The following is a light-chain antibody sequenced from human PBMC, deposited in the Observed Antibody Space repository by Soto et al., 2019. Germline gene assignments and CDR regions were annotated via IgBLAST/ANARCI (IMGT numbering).Light chain of an antibody. Sequence: EIVLTQSPATLSLSLGERATLARRASQSVSSSQLAWYQQKPGQAPRLLMYGASSRVTGIPDRFSGSGSGTDFTLTITRLEPEDFAVYYCQQYQSLTFGGGTKVDI. CDR3: QQYQSLT. CDR1: QSVSSSQ. V-gene: IGKV3-20*01. J-gene: IGKJ4*01. CDR2: GAS.